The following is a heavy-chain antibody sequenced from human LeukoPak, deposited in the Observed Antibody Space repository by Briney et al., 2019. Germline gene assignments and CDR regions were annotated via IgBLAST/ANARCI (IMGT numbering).Heavy chain of an antibody. V-gene: IGHV1-18*01. D-gene: IGHD2-2*01. CDR3: ATEDCSSTSCYFGVY. CDR1: GYTFTSYD. CDR2: ISTYNGNT. J-gene: IGHJ4*02. Sequence: ASVKVSCKASGYTFTSYDINWVRQATGQGLEWMGWISTYNGNTNYAQKVQGRVTMTTDTSTSTAYMELRSLRSDDTAVYYCATEDCSSTSCYFGVYWGQGTLVTVSS.